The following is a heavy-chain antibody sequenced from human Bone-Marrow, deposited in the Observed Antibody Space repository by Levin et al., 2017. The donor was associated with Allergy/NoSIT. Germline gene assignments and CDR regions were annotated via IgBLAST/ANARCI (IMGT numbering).Heavy chain of an antibody. CDR2: INHSGST. CDR3: ARRSHYTSGWEFDF. V-gene: IGHV4-34*01. Sequence: SETLSLTCAVYGGSFSGYYWSWIRQPPGKGLEWIGEINHSGSTNYNPSLKSRVTISVDTSKNQFSLRLSSVTAADTAVYYCARRSHYTSGWEFDFWGQGTLVTVSS. CDR1: GGSFSGYY. D-gene: IGHD6-19*01. J-gene: IGHJ4*02.